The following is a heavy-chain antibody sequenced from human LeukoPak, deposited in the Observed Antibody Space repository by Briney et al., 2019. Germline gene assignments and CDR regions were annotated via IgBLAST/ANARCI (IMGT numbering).Heavy chain of an antibody. CDR3: ARQGTSGSYLTGLDV. J-gene: IGHJ6*02. CDR2: IYYSGST. V-gene: IGHV4-59*08. CDR1: GGSISSYY. D-gene: IGHD3-22*01. Sequence: SETLSLTCTVSGGSISSYYWSWIRQPPGKGLEWIGYIYYSGSTNYNPSLKSRVTISVDTSKNQFSLKLSSVTAADTAVYYCARQGTSGSYLTGLDVWGQGTTVTVSS.